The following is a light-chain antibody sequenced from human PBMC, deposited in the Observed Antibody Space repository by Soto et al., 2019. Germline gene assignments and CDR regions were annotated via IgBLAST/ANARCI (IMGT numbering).Light chain of an antibody. J-gene: IGKJ2*01. CDR3: HHYGYGADN. V-gene: IGKV3-20*01. CDR2: GAS. CDR1: ESVRNNS. Sequence: LILTQSPGTLSLSPGERATLSCRASESVRNNSLAWYQQHPGQAPRLLIFGASSRATGIPDRFTGTGSGADFRLTSSRLEPDDSAVYFCHHYGYGADNFGQGTKMEIK.